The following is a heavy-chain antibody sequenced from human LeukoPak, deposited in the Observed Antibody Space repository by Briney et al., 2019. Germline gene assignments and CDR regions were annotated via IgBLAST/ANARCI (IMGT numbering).Heavy chain of an antibody. CDR1: GFTFSSYE. V-gene: IGHV3-48*03. Sequence: PGGSLRLSCAASGFTFSSYEMNWGRQAPGEGLEWVSYISSSGSTIYYADSVKGRFTISRDNAKNSLYLQMNSLRAEDTAVYYCAREGSVDGAFDIWGQGTMVTVSS. CDR2: ISSSGSTI. CDR3: AREGSVDGAFDI. D-gene: IGHD2-2*01. J-gene: IGHJ3*02.